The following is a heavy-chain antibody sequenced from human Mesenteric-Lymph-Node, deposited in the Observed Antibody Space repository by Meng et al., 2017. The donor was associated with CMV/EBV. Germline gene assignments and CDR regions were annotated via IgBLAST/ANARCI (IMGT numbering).Heavy chain of an antibody. V-gene: IGHV3-23*03. Sequence: ETLSLTCAVYGASFSDYYWSWIRQAPGKGLEWVSIIYGSGSPTYYAASVQGRFTVSRDDSRNIVYLQMNRLRADDTAIYYCVKDRTPDGLFEFDFWGRGTPVTVSS. D-gene: IGHD1-14*01. CDR1: GASFSDYY. J-gene: IGHJ4*02. CDR2: IYGSGSPT. CDR3: VKDRTPDGLFEFDF.